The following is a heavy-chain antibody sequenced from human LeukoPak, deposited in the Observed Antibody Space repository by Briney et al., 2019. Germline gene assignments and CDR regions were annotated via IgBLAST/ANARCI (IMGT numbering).Heavy chain of an antibody. CDR3: ARGGSDYGDSIKSY. V-gene: IGHV1-2*02. D-gene: IGHD4-17*01. Sequence: ASVKVSCKASGYTFTGYYMHWVRQAPGQGLEWMGWINPNSGGTSYAQKFQGRVTMTRDTSISTAYMELSRLRSDDTAVYYCARGGSDYGDSIKSYWGQGALVTVSS. J-gene: IGHJ4*02. CDR1: GYTFTGYY. CDR2: INPNSGGT.